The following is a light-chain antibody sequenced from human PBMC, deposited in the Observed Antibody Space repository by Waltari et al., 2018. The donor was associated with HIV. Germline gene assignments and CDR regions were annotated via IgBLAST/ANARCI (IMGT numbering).Light chain of an antibody. V-gene: IGLV1-47*01. CDR2: RNN. CDR3: AAWNDSLSGYV. CDR1: SSNIGRNY. Sequence: QSVLTQPPSASGTPGQRVTISCSGSSSNIGRNYVYWHQQLPGTAPKLLIYRNNQRPSGVPDRFSGSKSGTSASLAINGLRSEDEADYYCAAWNDSLSGYVFGTWTKVTV. J-gene: IGLJ1*01.